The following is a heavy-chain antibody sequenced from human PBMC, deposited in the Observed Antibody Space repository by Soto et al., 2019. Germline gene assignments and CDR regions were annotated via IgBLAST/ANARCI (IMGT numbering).Heavy chain of an antibody. CDR3: ARDSKGDDTSVGMDV. Sequence: QVHLVQSGAEVKRPGASVKVSCKASGYSFTSYSIHWVRQAPGQSLEWLGWTNAGNGDTKYSQKFQGRVTITRDTSASTAYMELSSLRPEDTSVYYCARDSKGDDTSVGMDVWGQGTTVTVSS. CDR2: TNAGNGDT. CDR1: GYSFTSYS. V-gene: IGHV1-3*01. D-gene: IGHD3-22*01. J-gene: IGHJ6*02.